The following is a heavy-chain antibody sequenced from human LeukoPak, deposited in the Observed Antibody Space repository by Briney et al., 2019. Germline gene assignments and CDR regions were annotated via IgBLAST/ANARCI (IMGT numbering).Heavy chain of an antibody. CDR3: ATAPMVRGANYYYGMDV. J-gene: IGHJ6*02. V-gene: IGHV1-24*01. Sequence: ASVKVSCKVSGYTLTELSMHWVRQAPGKGLEWMGGFDPEDGETIHAQRFQGRVTMTEDTSTDTAYMELSSLRSEDTAVYYCATAPMVRGANYYYGMDVWGQGTTVTVSS. CDR1: GYTLTELS. D-gene: IGHD3-10*01. CDR2: FDPEDGET.